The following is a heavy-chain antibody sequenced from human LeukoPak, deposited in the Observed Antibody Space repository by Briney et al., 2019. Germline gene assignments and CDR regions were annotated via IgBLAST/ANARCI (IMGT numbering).Heavy chain of an antibody. J-gene: IGHJ4*02. CDR3: AKAGAVVVVAAKYFDY. D-gene: IGHD2-15*01. V-gene: IGHV3-23*01. CDR1: GFSFSSHG. CDR2: ISPSGDIT. Sequence: PGGSLRLSCAGSGFSFSSHGMNWVRQAPGKGLEWVSGISPSGDITYYTDSVRGRFTISRDNSKNTLYLQMNSLRAEDTAVYYCAKAGAVVVVAAKYFDYWGQGTLVTVSS.